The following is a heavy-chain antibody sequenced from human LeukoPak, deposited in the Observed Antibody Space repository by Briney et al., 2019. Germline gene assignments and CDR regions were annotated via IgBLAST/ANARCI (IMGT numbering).Heavy chain of an antibody. Sequence: GGSLRLSCAASRFTFSTYEMNWVRQAPGKGLEWVSYISRSGDTIDYADSVKGRFTISRDDAKNSLYLQMNSLRVEDTAVYYCVGWGVRNWYFDLWGRGTLVTVSS. CDR2: ISRSGDTI. V-gene: IGHV3-48*03. D-gene: IGHD3-16*01. CDR1: RFTFSTYE. CDR3: VGWGVRNWYFDL. J-gene: IGHJ2*01.